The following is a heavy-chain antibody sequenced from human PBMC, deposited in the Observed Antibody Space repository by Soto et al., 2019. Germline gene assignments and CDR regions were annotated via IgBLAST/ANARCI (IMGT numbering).Heavy chain of an antibody. V-gene: IGHV1-69*01. J-gene: IGHJ4*02. CDR2: IIPIIGTA. CDR1: GGTFNNYA. D-gene: IGHD2-2*03. Sequence: QVQLVQSGAEVKKPGSSVKVSCTASGGTFNNYAISWVRQAPGQGLEWMGGIIPIIGTADYAHKFQGRLAISAYESTGTTFVEVSSLRSEAPGLYYCVRGGMDVAATPPVDYWGQGTRVTVSS. CDR3: VRGGMDVAATPPVDY.